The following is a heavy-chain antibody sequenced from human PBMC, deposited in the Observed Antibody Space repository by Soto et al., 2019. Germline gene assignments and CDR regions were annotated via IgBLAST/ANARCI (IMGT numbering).Heavy chain of an antibody. CDR2: IIPIFGTA. Sequence: SVKVSCKASGGTFSSYAISWVRQAPGQGLEWMGGIIPIFGTANYAQKFQGRVTITADESTSTAYMELSSLRSEDTAVYYCALVRVAAAAAFDYWGQGTLVTVSS. V-gene: IGHV1-69*13. D-gene: IGHD6-13*01. CDR3: ALVRVAAAAAFDY. J-gene: IGHJ4*02. CDR1: GGTFSSYA.